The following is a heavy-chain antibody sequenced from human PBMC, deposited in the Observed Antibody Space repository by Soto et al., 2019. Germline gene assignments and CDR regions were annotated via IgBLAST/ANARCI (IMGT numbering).Heavy chain of an antibody. D-gene: IGHD2-15*01. J-gene: IGHJ4*02. CDR3: ARSLFCSGGSCYPFSYGY. CDR2: IYYSGST. Sequence: SXTLSLTCTVSGGSISISSYYWAWIRQPPGKAPEWIGSIYYSGSTYYNPSPKSRVTISVDTSKNQFSLKLSSVTAADTTVYYCARSLFCSGGSCYPFSYGYWGQGTLVTVSS. V-gene: IGHV4-39*01. CDR1: GGSISISSYY.